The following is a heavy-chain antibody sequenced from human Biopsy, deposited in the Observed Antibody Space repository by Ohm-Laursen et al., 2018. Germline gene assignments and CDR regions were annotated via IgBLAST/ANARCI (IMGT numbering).Heavy chain of an antibody. Sequence: GTLSLTCTVSGGSLSSYSWSWIRQPAGKGPEWIGQIYTSGIANYNPSLKSRVTMSVDTSKNKFSLRVSSVTAADTAVYYCARDRDRRGWFDPWGQGTLVTVSS. CDR1: GGSLSSYS. CDR3: ARDRDRRGWFDP. CDR2: IYTSGIA. D-gene: IGHD1-14*01. J-gene: IGHJ5*02. V-gene: IGHV4-4*07.